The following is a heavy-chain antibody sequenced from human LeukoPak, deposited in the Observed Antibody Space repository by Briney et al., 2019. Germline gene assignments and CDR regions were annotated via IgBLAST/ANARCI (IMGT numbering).Heavy chain of an antibody. CDR2: IYYSGST. D-gene: IGHD2-2*01. J-gene: IGHJ4*02. V-gene: IGHV4-59*08. Sequence: SETLSLTCTVSGGSISSYYWSWIRQPPGKGLEWIGYIYYSGSTNYNPSLKSRVTISVDTSKNQFSLKLSSVTAADTAVYYCARHCSSTSCFDYWGQGTLVTVSS. CDR3: ARHCSSTSCFDY. CDR1: GGSISSYY.